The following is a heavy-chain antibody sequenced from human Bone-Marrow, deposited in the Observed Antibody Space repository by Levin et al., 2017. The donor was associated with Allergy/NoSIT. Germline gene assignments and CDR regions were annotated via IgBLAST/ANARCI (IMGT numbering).Heavy chain of an antibody. CDR2: ISGGSSRI. D-gene: IGHD3-16*01. V-gene: IGHV3-21*06. J-gene: IGHJ6*02. CDR1: GLSFSNYD. Sequence: GESLKISCAASGLSFSNYDMNWVRQVPGKGLEWVSSISGGSSRIYYADSVKGRFTISRDNAKNSLYLQMNSLRVEDTAVYYCASWAMFYYDGSDFDYFYYGMDVWGQGTTVTVSS. CDR3: ASWAMFYYDGSDFDYFYYGMDV.